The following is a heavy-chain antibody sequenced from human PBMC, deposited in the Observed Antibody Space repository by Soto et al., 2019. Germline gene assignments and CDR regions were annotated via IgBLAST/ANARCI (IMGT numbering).Heavy chain of an antibody. D-gene: IGHD3-22*01. CDR3: AKMGQSSSGYHYYYYGMDV. CDR1: GFTFSSYA. V-gene: IGHV3-23*01. CDR2: ISGSGGST. J-gene: IGHJ6*02. Sequence: EVQLLESGGGLVQPGGSLRLSCAASGFTFSSYAMSWVRRAPGKGLEWVSAISGSGGSTYYADSVKGRFTISRDNSKNTLYLQMNSLRAEDTAVYYCAKMGQSSSGYHYYYYGMDVWGQGTTVTVSS.